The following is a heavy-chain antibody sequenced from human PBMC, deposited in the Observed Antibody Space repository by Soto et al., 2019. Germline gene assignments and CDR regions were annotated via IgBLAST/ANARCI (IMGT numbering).Heavy chain of an antibody. D-gene: IGHD4-17*01. CDR1: GFSLSTSGVG. Sequence: SGPTLVKPTQTLTLTCTFSGFSLSTSGVGVGWIRQPPGKALEWLALIYWNDDKRYSPSLKSRLTITKDTSKNQVVLTMTNMDPVDTATYYCAHNFLGSDGDPFDYWGQGTLVTVSS. V-gene: IGHV2-5*01. CDR3: AHNFLGSDGDPFDY. CDR2: IYWNDDK. J-gene: IGHJ4*02.